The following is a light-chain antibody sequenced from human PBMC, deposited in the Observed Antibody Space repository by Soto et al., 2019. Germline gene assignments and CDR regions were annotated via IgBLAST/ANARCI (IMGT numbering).Light chain of an antibody. J-gene: IGLJ2*01. Sequence: QSVLTQPASVSGSPGQSITISCTGTRSDVGGYNYVSWYQQHPGKAPKLMIYDVSNRPSGVSNRCSGSKSGNTASLTISGLKAEDEADYYCSSYTSSTSVIFGGGTKLTVL. V-gene: IGLV2-14*01. CDR1: RSDVGGYNY. CDR3: SSYTSSTSVI. CDR2: DVS.